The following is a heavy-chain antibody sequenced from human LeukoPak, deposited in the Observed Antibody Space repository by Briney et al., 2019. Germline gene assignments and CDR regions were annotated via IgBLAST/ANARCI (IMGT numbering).Heavy chain of an antibody. CDR2: ISGHGDTT. V-gene: IGHV3-23*01. J-gene: IGHJ6*02. Sequence: GGSLRLSCAASGFTFSSHAMIWVRQAPGKGLEWVSTISGHGDTTYDADSVKGRFTISRDNSKNTLYLQMNSLRAGDTAVYYCVKVFYSGGWYAGMDVWGQGTTVTVSS. CDR1: GFTFSSHA. D-gene: IGHD6-19*01. CDR3: VKVFYSGGWYAGMDV.